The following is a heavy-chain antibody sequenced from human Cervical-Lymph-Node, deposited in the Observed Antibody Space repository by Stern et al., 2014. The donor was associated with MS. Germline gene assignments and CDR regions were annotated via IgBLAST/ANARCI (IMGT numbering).Heavy chain of an antibody. V-gene: IGHV3-30*18. CDR2: ISYDGDKK. CDR1: GFIFSHYG. D-gene: IGHD3-10*01. Sequence: VQLVESGGGVVQPGRSLRLSCAASGFIFSHYGMHWVRQAPGRGLEWVAVISYDGDKKYYGDSMKGRFTISRDNSKNMLYLQMNSLRTEDTSVYYCAKGGGSNHGTGAFDIWGQGTMVTVSS. CDR3: AKGGGSNHGTGAFDI. J-gene: IGHJ3*02.